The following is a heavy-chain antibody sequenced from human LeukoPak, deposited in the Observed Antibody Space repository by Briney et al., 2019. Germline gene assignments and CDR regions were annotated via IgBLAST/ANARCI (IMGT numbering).Heavy chain of an antibody. Sequence: PGGSLRLSCAVSGFTFSSYIMRWGRQAPGKGLECVSAISGSGGSTNYADSVKGRFTISRDNSKNTLFLQMNSLRAEDTAVYYCAKDNPCSGWGQGTLVTVSS. D-gene: IGHD6-19*01. V-gene: IGHV3-23*01. J-gene: IGHJ4*02. CDR3: AKDNPCSG. CDR1: GFTFSSYI. CDR2: ISGSGGST.